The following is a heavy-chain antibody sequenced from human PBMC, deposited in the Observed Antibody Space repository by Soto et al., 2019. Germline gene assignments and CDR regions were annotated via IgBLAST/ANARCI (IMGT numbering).Heavy chain of an antibody. Sequence: QVQLVQSGAEVKKPGASVKVSCKASGYTFTSYGISWVRQAPGQGLEWMGWISPYNGNTKYAQKLQGRVTMTTDTSPSTAYMELRSLSSDDPPVYYWGRDPKIFDFGAEGTLVAVSS. CDR1: GYTFTSYG. V-gene: IGHV1-18*01. J-gene: IGHJ4*02. CDR2: ISPYNGNT. CDR3: GRDPKIFDF.